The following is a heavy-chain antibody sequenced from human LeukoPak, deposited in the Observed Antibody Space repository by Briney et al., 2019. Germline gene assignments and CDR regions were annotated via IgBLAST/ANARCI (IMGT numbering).Heavy chain of an antibody. J-gene: IGHJ6*03. CDR3: ARDKSAGRDGYNYYYMDV. V-gene: IGHV1-69*05. CDR2: IIPIFGTA. CDR1: GGTFSSYA. Sequence: GASVKVSCMASGGTFSSYAISWVRQAPGQGLEWMGGIIPIFGTANYAQKFQGRVTITTDESTSTAYMELSSLRSEDTAVYYCARDKSAGRDGYNYYYMDVWGKGATVTVSS. D-gene: IGHD5-24*01.